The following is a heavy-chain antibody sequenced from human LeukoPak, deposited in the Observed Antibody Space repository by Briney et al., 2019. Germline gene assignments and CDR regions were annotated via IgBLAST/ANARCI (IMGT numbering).Heavy chain of an antibody. CDR3: ARGRYSSGWYKEKTWFDP. CDR1: GVSLSRGGYS. J-gene: IGHJ5*02. D-gene: IGHD6-19*01. Sequence: SETLSLTYTVSGVSLSRGGYSWTWIRQPPRKGLEWIGDIYHTGNTNYNPSLKSRFTISVDASKNQVSLRLTSVTAADTAVYYCARGRYSSGWYKEKTWFDPWGQGTLVTVSS. CDR2: IYHTGNT. V-gene: IGHV4-30-4*07.